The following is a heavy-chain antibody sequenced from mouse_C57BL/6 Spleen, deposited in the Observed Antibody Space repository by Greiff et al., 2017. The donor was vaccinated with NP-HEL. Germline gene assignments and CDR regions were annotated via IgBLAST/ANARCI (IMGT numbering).Heavy chain of an antibody. CDR1: GFSLTSYG. Sequence: QVQLQQSGPGLVAPSQSLSITCTVSGFSLTSYGVHWVRQPPGKGLEWLVVIWSDGSTTYNSALKSRLSISKDNSKSQVFLKMNSLQTDDTAMYYCARHSYGNPYYFDYWGQGTTLTVSS. D-gene: IGHD2-1*01. V-gene: IGHV2-6-1*01. CDR2: IWSDGST. CDR3: ARHSYGNPYYFDY. J-gene: IGHJ2*01.